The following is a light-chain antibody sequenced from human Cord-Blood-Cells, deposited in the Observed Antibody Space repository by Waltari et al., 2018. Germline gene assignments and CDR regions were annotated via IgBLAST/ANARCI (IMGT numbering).Light chain of an antibody. CDR3: QQYNNWPPLT. CDR2: GAS. Sequence: IKIKQSPTTIYVSPEKKTNQHCRTSQSDSSNLAWYQQKPGQAPRLLIYGASTRATGIPARFSGSESGTEFTLTISSLQSEDFAVYYCQQYNNWPPLTFGGGTKVEIK. V-gene: IGKV3-15*01. J-gene: IGKJ4*01. CDR1: QSDSSN.